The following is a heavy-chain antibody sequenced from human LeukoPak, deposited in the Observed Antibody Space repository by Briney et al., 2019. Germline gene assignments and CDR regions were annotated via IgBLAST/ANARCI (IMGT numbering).Heavy chain of an antibody. V-gene: IGHV1-18*01. CDR3: ARLDSGYDTFDY. D-gene: IGHD5-12*01. J-gene: IGHJ4*02. CDR2: ISAYNGNT. CDR1: GYTFTSYD. Sequence: GASVKVSCKASGYTFTSYDINWVRQATGQGLEWMGWISAYNGNTNYAQKLQGRVTMTTDTSTSTAYMELRSLRSDDTAVYYCARLDSGYDTFDYWGQGTLVTVSS.